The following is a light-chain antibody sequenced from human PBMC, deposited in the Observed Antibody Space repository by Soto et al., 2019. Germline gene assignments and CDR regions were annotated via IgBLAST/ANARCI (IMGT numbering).Light chain of an antibody. CDR1: QSISRN. V-gene: IGKV3-15*01. Sequence: EMLMTQSPSTLAVSPGERATLSCRASQSISRNLAWYQQKPGQAPRLLIYDASTRATGIPARLSGSGFGTEFTLTIASLQSEDFAVYYCQQYNYQGTFGQGTKVDIK. CDR2: DAS. CDR3: QQYNYQGT. J-gene: IGKJ1*01.